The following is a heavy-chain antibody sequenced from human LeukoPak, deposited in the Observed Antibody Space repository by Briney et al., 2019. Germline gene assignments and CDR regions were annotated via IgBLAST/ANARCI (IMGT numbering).Heavy chain of an antibody. CDR2: IYYSGST. Sequence: PSETLSLTCTVSGGSISSSNYYWGWIRQPPGKGLEWIGSIYYSGSTYYSPSLKSRVTISVDTSKNHFSLKLSSVTAADTAVYYCARDFRGGYDFWSGYYTPYYFDYWGQGTLVTVSP. V-gene: IGHV4-39*07. J-gene: IGHJ4*02. CDR3: ARDFRGGYDFWSGYYTPYYFDY. D-gene: IGHD3-3*01. CDR1: GGSISSSNYY.